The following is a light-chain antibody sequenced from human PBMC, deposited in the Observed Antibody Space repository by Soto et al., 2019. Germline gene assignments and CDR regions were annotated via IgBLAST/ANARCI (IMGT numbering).Light chain of an antibody. Sequence: EIVMTQSPATLSVSPGESATLSCRASQSVIDDLAWYQQKPGQAPRLLTYRASTRAAGIPARFSGRGSGTEFTLTISGLQSEDFAVYYCQHYDSWPWTFGHGTNLEVK. CDR2: RAS. J-gene: IGKJ1*01. V-gene: IGKV3-15*01. CDR1: QSVIDD. CDR3: QHYDSWPWT.